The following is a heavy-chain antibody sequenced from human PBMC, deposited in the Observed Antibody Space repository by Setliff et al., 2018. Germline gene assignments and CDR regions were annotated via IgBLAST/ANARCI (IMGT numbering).Heavy chain of an antibody. V-gene: IGHV3-30*07. CDR3: AKYTRVVTTTCFDY. J-gene: IGHJ4*02. CDR2: ISYDGINN. CDR1: GFTFSNHP. D-gene: IGHD2-15*01. Sequence: SLRLSCAASGFTFSNHPMHWVRQAPGKGLEWVAVISYDGINNYYADSVKGRFTISRDNSKNTLYLQMNSLRAEDTAVYYCAKYTRVVTTTCFDYWGQGTLVTVSS.